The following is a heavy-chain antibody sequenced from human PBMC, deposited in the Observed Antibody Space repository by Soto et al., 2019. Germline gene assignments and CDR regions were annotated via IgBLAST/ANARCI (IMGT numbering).Heavy chain of an antibody. Sequence: ETLSLTCTVSGGSMSHYYWTWIRQTPGKGLEWIGYIYWTGSTNYNPSLKSRVTISIDTSNNQFSLKLSSVTAADTAVYYCARDYGPLRFGELSAGPWGQGALVTVSS. V-gene: IGHV4-59*01. CDR1: GGSMSHYY. CDR2: IYWTGST. J-gene: IGHJ5*02. CDR3: ARDYGPLRFGELSAGP. D-gene: IGHD3-16*02.